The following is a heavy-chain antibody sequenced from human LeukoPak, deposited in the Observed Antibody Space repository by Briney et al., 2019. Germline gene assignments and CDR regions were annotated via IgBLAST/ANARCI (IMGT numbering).Heavy chain of an antibody. CDR1: GYTFTSYG. CDR3: ARVDWASSGWSQRYYYYYMDV. CDR2: ISAYNGNT. Sequence: EASVKVSCKASGYTFTSYGISWVRQAPGQGLEWMGWISAYNGNTNYAQKLQGRVTMTTDTSTSTAYMELSSLRSEDTAVYYCARVDWASSGWSQRYYYYYMDVWGKGTTVTISS. V-gene: IGHV1-18*01. J-gene: IGHJ6*03. D-gene: IGHD6-19*01.